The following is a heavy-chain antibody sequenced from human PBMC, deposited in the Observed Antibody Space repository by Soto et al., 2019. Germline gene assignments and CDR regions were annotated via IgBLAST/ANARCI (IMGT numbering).Heavy chain of an antibody. D-gene: IGHD3-10*01. Sequence: QVQLQQWGAGLLKPSETLSLTCGVYGGSFSGYYWSWIRQPPGKGLEWIGEVNHSGSTNYNPSLKGRVTLAVDTSKSQFSLKLSSVTAADTALDYCARKARPYYGSGSPYGMDVWGQGTTVTVSS. V-gene: IGHV4-34*01. J-gene: IGHJ6*02. CDR3: ARKARPYYGSGSPYGMDV. CDR1: GGSFSGYY. CDR2: VNHSGST.